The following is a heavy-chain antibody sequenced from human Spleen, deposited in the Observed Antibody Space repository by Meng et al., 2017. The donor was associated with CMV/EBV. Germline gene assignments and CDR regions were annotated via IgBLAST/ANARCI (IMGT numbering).Heavy chain of an antibody. CDR1: GFTFSGHW. D-gene: IGHD2-21*01. CDR2: IKQDGSEK. V-gene: IGHV3-7*01. Sequence: GESLKISCAASGFTFSGHWMSWVRQAPGKGLEWVANIKQDGSEKYYVDSVKGRFTISRDNAKNSLYLQMISLRAEDTAVYYCARVMRRHIVVVIAIGVDYWGQGTLVTVSS. CDR3: ARVMRRHIVVVIAIGVDY. J-gene: IGHJ4*02.